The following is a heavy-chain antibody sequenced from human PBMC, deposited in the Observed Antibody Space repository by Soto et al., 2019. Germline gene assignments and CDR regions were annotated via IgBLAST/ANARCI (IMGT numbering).Heavy chain of an antibody. Sequence: QVQLQESGPGLVQPSETLSLTCSVSGGSINSASYHWSWLRQHPGKGLEFIGYIFYTGSTYYNPSLETRLTISVDMSKNHVSLRLNAVTAADTAVYYCARLDYGDSAFDSWGRGILVTVSS. CDR1: GGSINSASYH. D-gene: IGHD4-17*01. J-gene: IGHJ4*02. V-gene: IGHV4-31*03. CDR2: IFYTGST. CDR3: ARLDYGDSAFDS.